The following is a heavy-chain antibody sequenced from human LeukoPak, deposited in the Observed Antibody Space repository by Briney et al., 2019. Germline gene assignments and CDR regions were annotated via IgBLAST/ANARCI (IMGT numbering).Heavy chain of an antibody. CDR3: AKGGLLPTGWYFDL. CDR1: GFTFSSYS. CDR2: ISYDGSNK. J-gene: IGHJ2*01. Sequence: GGSLRLSCAASGFTFSSYSMHWVRQAPGKGLEWVAVISYDGSNKYYADSVKGRFTISRDNSKNTLYLQMNSLRAEDTAVYYCAKGGLLPTGWYFDLWGRGTLVTVSS. V-gene: IGHV3-30*18.